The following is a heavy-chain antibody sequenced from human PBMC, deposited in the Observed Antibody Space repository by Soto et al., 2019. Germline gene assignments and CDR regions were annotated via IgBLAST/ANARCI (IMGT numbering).Heavy chain of an antibody. J-gene: IGHJ4*02. Sequence: QVQLVESGGGVVQPGRSLRLSCAASGFTFSSYAMHWVRQAPGKGLEWVAVISYDGSNKYYADSVKGRFTISRDNSKNTLYLQMNSLRADDTAVYYCARDSSLSLGELLGYFDYWGQGTLVTVSS. D-gene: IGHD1-26*01. CDR1: GFTFSSYA. V-gene: IGHV3-30-3*01. CDR2: ISYDGSNK. CDR3: ARDSSLSLGELLGYFDY.